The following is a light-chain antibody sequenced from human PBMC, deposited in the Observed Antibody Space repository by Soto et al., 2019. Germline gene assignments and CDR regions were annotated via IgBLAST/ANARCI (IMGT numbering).Light chain of an antibody. CDR1: QSLLQTNGKNY. J-gene: IGKJ1*01. CDR3: MQAQETPWT. V-gene: IGKV2-28*01. CDR2: SGS. Sequence: DIVMTQSSFTLPVTPGEPASISCRSSQSLLQTNGKNYLDWYVQKPGQSPQLLIYSGSHRASGVPDRFSGSGSGTDFTLEISRVEAEDVGVYYCMQAQETPWTFGQGTKVEIK.